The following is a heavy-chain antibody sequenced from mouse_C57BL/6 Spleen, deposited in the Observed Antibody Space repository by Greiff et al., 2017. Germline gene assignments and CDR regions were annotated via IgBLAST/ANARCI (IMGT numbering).Heavy chain of an antibody. CDR2: INPNNGGT. J-gene: IGHJ1*03. V-gene: IGHV1-18*01. D-gene: IGHD1-1*01. Sequence: VQLQQSGPELVKPGASVKIPCKASGYTFTDYNMDWVKQSHGKSLEWIGDINPNNGGTIYNQKFKGKATLTVDKSSSTAYMELRSLTSEDTAVYYCARSRGITTVEWYFDVWGTGTTVTVSS. CDR1: GYTFTDYN. CDR3: ARSRGITTVEWYFDV.